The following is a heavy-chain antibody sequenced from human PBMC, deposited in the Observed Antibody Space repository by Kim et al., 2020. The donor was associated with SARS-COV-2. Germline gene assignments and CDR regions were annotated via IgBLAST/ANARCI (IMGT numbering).Heavy chain of an antibody. CDR2: LSYDGSNE. CDR3: ARDPSGTYYGWFDP. J-gene: IGHJ5*02. Sequence: GGSLRLSCAASGFTFSSYGMHWVRQAPGKGLEWVAALSYDGSNEYHADSVKGRFTISRDNSKKTLFLQMNSLRPEDTAVYYCARDPSGTYYGWFDPWGQG. V-gene: IGHV3-30*03. CDR1: GFTFSSYG. D-gene: IGHD1-26*01.